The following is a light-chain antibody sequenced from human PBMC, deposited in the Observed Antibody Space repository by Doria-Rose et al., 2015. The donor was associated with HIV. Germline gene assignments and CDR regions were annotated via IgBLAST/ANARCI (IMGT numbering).Light chain of an antibody. CDR2: ANS. Sequence: VVTQPLSVSGAPGQRVTISCTGSTSNIGAIYDVHWYQQLPGTAPKLLIYANSHRPSGVPDRFSGSKSGTSASLAITGLQADDGADYYCHSYDNSLSGYVFGSGTKVTVL. CDR3: HSYDNSLSGYV. CDR1: TSNIGAIYD. J-gene: IGLJ1*01. V-gene: IGLV1-40*02.